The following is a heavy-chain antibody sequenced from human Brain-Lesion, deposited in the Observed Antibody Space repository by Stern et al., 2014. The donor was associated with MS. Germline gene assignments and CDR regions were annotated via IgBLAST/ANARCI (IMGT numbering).Heavy chain of an antibody. Sequence: VQLVESGGTLVKPGGSLRLSCAASGFIFSDYYMNWIRQAPGQGLEWVSYIRSTASNIYYADSVKGRFTISRDNTKNSLFLLMSSLRAEDTSFYYCAISSSRYYFDSWGLGTLVTVSS. CDR3: AISSSRYYFDS. V-gene: IGHV3-11*01. D-gene: IGHD2-2*01. CDR1: GFIFSDYY. CDR2: IRSTASNI. J-gene: IGHJ4*02.